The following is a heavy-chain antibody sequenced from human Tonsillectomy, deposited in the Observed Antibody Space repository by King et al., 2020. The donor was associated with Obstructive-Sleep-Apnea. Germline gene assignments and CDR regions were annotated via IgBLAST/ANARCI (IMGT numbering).Heavy chain of an antibody. Sequence: QLQESGPGLVKPSQTLSLTCTVSGGSISSGGYYWSWIRQHPGKGLEWIGYIYYSGSTYYNPSLKSRVTISVDTSKNQFSLKLSAVTAADTAVYYCAREYCSGGSCYLDYWGQGTLVTVSS. CDR2: IYYSGST. CDR1: GGSISSGGYY. V-gene: IGHV4-31*03. CDR3: AREYCSGGSCYLDY. D-gene: IGHD2-15*01. J-gene: IGHJ4*02.